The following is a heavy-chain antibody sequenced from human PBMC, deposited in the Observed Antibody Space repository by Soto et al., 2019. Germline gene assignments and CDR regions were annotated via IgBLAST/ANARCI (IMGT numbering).Heavy chain of an antibody. CDR1: GGTFSSYA. CDR2: IIPIFGTA. D-gene: IGHD2-2*01. Sequence: QVQLVQSGAEVKKPGSSVKVSCKASGGTFSSYAISWVRQAPGQGLEWMGGIIPIFGTANYAQQFQGRVTITADESTSTAYMELSSLRSEDTAVYYCARVVRDCSSTSCFYYYYGMDVWGQGTTVTVSS. V-gene: IGHV1-69*01. CDR3: ARVVRDCSSTSCFYYYYGMDV. J-gene: IGHJ6*02.